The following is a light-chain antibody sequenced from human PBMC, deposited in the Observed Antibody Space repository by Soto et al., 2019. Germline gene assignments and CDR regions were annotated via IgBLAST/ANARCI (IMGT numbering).Light chain of an antibody. J-gene: IGLJ2*01. CDR3: ISYTTSHTFV. CDR2: EVR. V-gene: IGLV2-14*01. CDR1: SSDVGGYNY. Sequence: QSVLTQPASVSGSPGQSITISCTGTSSDVGGYNYVSWYQQHPGKGPKLMIYEVRNRPSGVSIRFSGSKSGNTASLTISGLQTEDEADYYCISYTTSHTFVFGGGTQLTVL.